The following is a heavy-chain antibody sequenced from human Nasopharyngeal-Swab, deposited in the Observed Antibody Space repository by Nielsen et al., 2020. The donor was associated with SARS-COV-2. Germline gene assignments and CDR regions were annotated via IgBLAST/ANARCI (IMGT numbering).Heavy chain of an antibody. D-gene: IGHD6-19*01. Sequence: GESLKISCAASGFTFSSYWMSWVRQAPGKGLEWVANIKQDGSEKYYVDSVKGRFTISRDNAKNSLYLQMNSLRAGDTAVYYCARASQYSSTWALTSPYFDYWGQGTLVTVSS. CDR1: GFTFSSYW. V-gene: IGHV3-7*01. J-gene: IGHJ4*02. CDR3: ARASQYSSTWALTSPYFDY. CDR2: IKQDGSEK.